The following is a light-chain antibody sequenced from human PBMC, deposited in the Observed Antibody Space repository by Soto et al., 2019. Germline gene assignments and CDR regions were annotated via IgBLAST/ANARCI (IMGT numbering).Light chain of an antibody. CDR3: SSYTSSSTLVV. V-gene: IGLV2-14*01. CDR1: SSDVGGYNY. Sequence: QSALTQPASVSGSPGQSITISCTGTSSDVGGYNYVSWYQQHPGKAPKLMIYDVSNRPSGVSNRFSGSKSRNTASLTISGLQAEDEADYYCSSYTSSSTLVVFGGGTKLTV. CDR2: DVS. J-gene: IGLJ2*01.